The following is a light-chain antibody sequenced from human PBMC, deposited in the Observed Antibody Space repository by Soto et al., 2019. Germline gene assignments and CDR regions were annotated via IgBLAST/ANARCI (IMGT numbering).Light chain of an antibody. CDR1: QSVSSSY. Sequence: EIVLTQSPGTLSLSPGERATLSCRASQSVSSSYLAWYQQKPGQAPRLLIYGASSTTTGIPDRFSGSWSTTDFTLTISRLEPEDFAVYYWQQYSSSPPTFGGGTKLEIK. CDR2: GAS. CDR3: QQYSSSPPT. J-gene: IGKJ4*01. V-gene: IGKV3-20*01.